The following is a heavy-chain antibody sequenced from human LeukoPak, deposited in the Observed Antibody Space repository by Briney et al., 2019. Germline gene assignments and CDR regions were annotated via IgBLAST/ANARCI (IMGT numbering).Heavy chain of an antibody. V-gene: IGHV4-31*03. D-gene: IGHD6-13*01. J-gene: IGHJ4*02. CDR2: IYYSGST. CDR1: GGSTSSGGYY. Sequence: SETLSLTCTVSGGSTSSGGYYWSWIRQHPGKGLEWIGYIYYSGSTYYNPSLKSRVTISVDTSKNQFSLKLSSVTAADTAVYYCARVAEGYGSSWYPLTGYFDYWGQGTLVTVSS. CDR3: ARVAEGYGSSWYPLTGYFDY.